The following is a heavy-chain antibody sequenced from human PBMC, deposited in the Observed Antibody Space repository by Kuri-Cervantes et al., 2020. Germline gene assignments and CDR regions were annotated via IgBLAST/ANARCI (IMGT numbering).Heavy chain of an antibody. Sequence: SGPTLVNPTQTLTLTCTFSGFSLSTSGVSVGWIRQPPGKALEWLALIYWDDDKRYSPSLKGRLTISKDTSKNQVVPTMTNMDPVDTATYYCAHSRLGGGDYANQNWFDPWGPGTLVTVSS. CDR3: AHSRLGGGDYANQNWFDP. J-gene: IGHJ5*02. D-gene: IGHD4-17*01. V-gene: IGHV2-5*02. CDR1: GFSLSTSGVS. CDR2: IYWDDDK.